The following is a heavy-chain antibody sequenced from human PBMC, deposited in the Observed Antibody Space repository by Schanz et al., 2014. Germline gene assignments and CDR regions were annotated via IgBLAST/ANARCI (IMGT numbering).Heavy chain of an antibody. CDR2: INSVGSNT. D-gene: IGHD2-8*01. J-gene: IGHJ3*01. V-gene: IGHV3-74*01. Sequence: EVQLVQSGGGLVQPGGSLRLSCAASGFTFSSHWMHWVRQDPGKGLVWVARINSVGSNTDYADSVTGRFTISRDNAKNTLYLQMNTLRAEDTAVYYCTTDNGHFAFDFWGQGTMVTVSS. CDR3: TTDNGHFAFDF. CDR1: GFTFSSHW.